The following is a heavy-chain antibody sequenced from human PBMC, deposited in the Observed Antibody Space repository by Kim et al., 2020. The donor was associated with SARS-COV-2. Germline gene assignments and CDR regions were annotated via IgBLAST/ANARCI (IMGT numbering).Heavy chain of an antibody. Sequence: SETLSLTCTVSGGSISSGGYYWSWIRQHPGKGLEWIGYIYYSGSTYYNPSLKSRVTISVDTSKNQFSLKLSSVTAADTAVYYCARERRYYDSSGYRVFDYWGQGTLVTVSS. CDR1: GGSISSGGYY. D-gene: IGHD3-22*01. V-gene: IGHV4-31*03. J-gene: IGHJ4*02. CDR2: IYYSGST. CDR3: ARERRYYDSSGYRVFDY.